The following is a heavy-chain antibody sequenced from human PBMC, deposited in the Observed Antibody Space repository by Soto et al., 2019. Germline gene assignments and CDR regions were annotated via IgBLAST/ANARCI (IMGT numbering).Heavy chain of an antibody. CDR3: EGESGENWSYEAY. CDR1: GDTITSFS. J-gene: IGHJ4*02. V-gene: IGHV4-4*07. D-gene: IGHD1-7*01. Sequence: KASETLSLTCTVSGDTITSFSWNWIRQSAGKGLEWIGRISTTGNTHYNPSLESRVTMSLDTSKNRFSLKLTSVTAADTAVYYCEGESGENWSYEAYWGQGTLVTVSS. CDR2: ISTTGNT.